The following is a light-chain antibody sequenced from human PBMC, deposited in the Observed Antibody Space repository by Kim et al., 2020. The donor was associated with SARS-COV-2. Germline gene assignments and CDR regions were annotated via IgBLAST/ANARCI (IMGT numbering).Light chain of an antibody. CDR2: AAS. CDR3: QQSYSTPYT. J-gene: IGKJ2*01. Sequence: SASVGDRVTITCRASQRITNHLNWYQQKPGKAPNPLIYAASSLQSGVPSRFSGSGSGTDFSLTISSLQPEDSATYYCQQSYSTPYTFGQGTKLEI. CDR1: QRITNH. V-gene: IGKV1-39*01.